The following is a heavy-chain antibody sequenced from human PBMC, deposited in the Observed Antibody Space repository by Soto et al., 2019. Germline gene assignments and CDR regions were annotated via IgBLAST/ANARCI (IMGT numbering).Heavy chain of an antibody. D-gene: IGHD6-13*01. Sequence: ASVKVSCKASGFTFTSSAVQWVRQARGQRLEWLGWIVVGSGNTNYAQKFQERVTITRDMSTSTAYMELSSLRSEDTAVYYCAADLEGSSWYGGDYWGQGTLVTVSS. CDR2: IVVGSGNT. CDR3: AADLEGSSWYGGDY. V-gene: IGHV1-58*01. J-gene: IGHJ4*02. CDR1: GFTFTSSA.